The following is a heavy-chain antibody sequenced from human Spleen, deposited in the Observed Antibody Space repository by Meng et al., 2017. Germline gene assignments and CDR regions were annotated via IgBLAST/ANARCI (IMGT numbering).Heavy chain of an antibody. Sequence: GGSLRLSCAASGFTFSDYYMSWIRQAPGKGLEWLSYISGTGSTIYYADSVKGRFTISRDNSKNTLYVQMNNLRAEDTAVYYCARGQGWSYYAMDVWGQGTTVTVSS. CDR2: ISGTGSTI. CDR3: ARGQGWSYYAMDV. J-gene: IGHJ6*01. D-gene: IGHD2-15*01. CDR1: GFTFSDYY. V-gene: IGHV3-11*04.